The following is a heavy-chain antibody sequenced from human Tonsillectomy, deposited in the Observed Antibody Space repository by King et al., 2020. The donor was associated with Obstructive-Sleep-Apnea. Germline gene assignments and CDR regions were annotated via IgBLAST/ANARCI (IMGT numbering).Heavy chain of an antibody. Sequence: VQLVESGGGVVKPGGSLRLSCAASGFTSSDYYMSWIHQAPGKGLEWVSYISSSSSYTNYADSVKGRFTISRDYAKNSLYLQMSSLRVEDTAVYYCATSSSGGFDYWGQGTLVTVSS. CDR2: ISSSSSYT. D-gene: IGHD6-6*01. CDR1: GFTSSDYY. V-gene: IGHV3-11*06. CDR3: ATSSSGGFDY. J-gene: IGHJ4*02.